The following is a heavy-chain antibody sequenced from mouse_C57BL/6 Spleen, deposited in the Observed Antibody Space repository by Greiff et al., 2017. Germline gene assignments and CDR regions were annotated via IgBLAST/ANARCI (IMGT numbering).Heavy chain of an antibody. V-gene: IGHV1-82*01. D-gene: IGHD4-1*01. CDR1: GYAFSSSW. J-gene: IGHJ2*01. CDR3: ARRNWEGGCFDY. Sequence: QVQLQQSGPELVKPGASVKISCKASGYAFSSSWMNWVKQRPGKGLEWIGRIYPGDGDTNYNGKFKGKATLTADKSSSTAYMQLSSLTSEDSAVYFCARRNWEGGCFDYWGQGTTLTGSS. CDR2: IYPGDGDT.